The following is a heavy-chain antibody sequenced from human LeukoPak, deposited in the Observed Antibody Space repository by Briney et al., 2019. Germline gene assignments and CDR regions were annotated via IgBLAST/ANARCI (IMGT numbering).Heavy chain of an antibody. CDR1: GASISTSY. Sequence: SETLSLTCTVSGASISTSYWYWIRQPPGKGLEWIGYIHYSGDINYNPSLKSRVIISAYTSKNQLSLKLSSVTAADTAVYYCARVGCSGGSCYPDYWGQGTLVTVSS. CDR2: IHYSGDI. CDR3: ARVGCSGGSCYPDY. D-gene: IGHD2-15*01. V-gene: IGHV4-59*01. J-gene: IGHJ4*02.